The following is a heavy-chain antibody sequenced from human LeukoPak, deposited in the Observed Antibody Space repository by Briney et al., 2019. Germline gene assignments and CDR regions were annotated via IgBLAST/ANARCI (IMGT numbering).Heavy chain of an antibody. J-gene: IGHJ3*01. D-gene: IGHD3-3*01. V-gene: IGHV3-53*01. CDR3: TRTMTLLAFDL. CDR2: LYNGGGT. CDR1: GFAVSNNY. Sequence: GGSLRLSCAASGFAVSNNYMSLVRQAPGKGLEWVSILYNGGGTHYADSVKGRFTISMDTSKNTLFLQMNSVRVGDTAVYYCTRTMTLLAFDLWGQGTVVSVSS.